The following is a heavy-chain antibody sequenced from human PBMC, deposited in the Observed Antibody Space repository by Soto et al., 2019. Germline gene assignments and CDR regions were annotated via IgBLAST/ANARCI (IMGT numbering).Heavy chain of an antibody. CDR2: INHVGGT. D-gene: IGHD3-16*01. V-gene: IGHV4-34*01. Sequence: SETLSLTYAVYGGFLSESYWTWIRQPPGKGLEWIGEINHVGGTNYNPSLKSRVTMSVDTSQNQFSLRLISVTAADTAMYFCVRIRYQLPSSVLWLDPWGQGTQVTVSS. J-gene: IGHJ5*02. CDR1: GGFLSESY. CDR3: VRIRYQLPSSVLWLDP.